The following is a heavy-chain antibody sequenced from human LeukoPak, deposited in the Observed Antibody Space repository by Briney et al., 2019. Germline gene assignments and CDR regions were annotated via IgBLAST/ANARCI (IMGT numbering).Heavy chain of an antibody. J-gene: IGHJ4*02. Sequence: PGGSLRLSCAASGFTFSSYAMSWVRQAPGKGLEWVSAISGSGGSTYYADSVKGRFTISRDNSKNTLYLQMNSLRAEDTAVYYCAKGTYCGGDCLLLDYFDYWGQGTLVTVSS. CDR3: AKGTYCGGDCLLLDYFDY. D-gene: IGHD2-21*02. V-gene: IGHV3-23*01. CDR2: ISGSGGST. CDR1: GFTFSSYA.